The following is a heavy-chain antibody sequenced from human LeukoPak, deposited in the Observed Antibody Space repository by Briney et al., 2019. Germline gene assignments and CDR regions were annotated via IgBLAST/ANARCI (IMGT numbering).Heavy chain of an antibody. CDR2: ISGSGGST. D-gene: IGHD3-22*01. CDR1: GFTFSSYA. CDR3: AKDLDNYYDSSGYSGPLDY. J-gene: IGHJ4*02. V-gene: IGHV3-23*01. Sequence: PGGSLRLSCAASGFTFSSYAMSWVRQAPGKGLEGVSAISGSGGSTYYADSVKGRFTISRDNSKNTQYLQMNSLRAEDTAVYYCAKDLDNYYDSSGYSGPLDYWGQGTLVTVSS.